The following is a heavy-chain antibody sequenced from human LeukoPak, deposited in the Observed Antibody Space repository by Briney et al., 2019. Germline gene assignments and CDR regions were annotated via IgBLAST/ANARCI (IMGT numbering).Heavy chain of an antibody. D-gene: IGHD1-1*01. CDR3: ARASVPTTEFDY. J-gene: IGHJ4*02. CDR2: IYYSGST. V-gene: IGHV4-31*03. CDR1: GGSISSGGFY. Sequence: SQTLSLTCTVSGGSISSGGFYWSWIRQHPGKGLEWIGYIYYSGSTYYNPSLKSRVTISVDTSKNQFSLKLSSVTAADTAVYYCARASVPTTEFDYWGQGTLVTVSS.